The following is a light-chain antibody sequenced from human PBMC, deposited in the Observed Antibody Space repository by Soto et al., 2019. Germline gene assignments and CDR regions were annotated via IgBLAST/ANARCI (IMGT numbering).Light chain of an antibody. CDR2: GSS. J-gene: IGKJ2*01. CDR3: QQYGGSPPYT. CDR1: QSVRGNY. V-gene: IGKV3-20*01. Sequence: EIVLTHSPGTLSLSPGERATLSCGASQSVRGNYLAWYQHKPGQAPRLLIYGSSTRATGIPDRFSATGSGTDFTLTISRLEPEDSAVYLCQQYGGSPPYTFGQGTK.